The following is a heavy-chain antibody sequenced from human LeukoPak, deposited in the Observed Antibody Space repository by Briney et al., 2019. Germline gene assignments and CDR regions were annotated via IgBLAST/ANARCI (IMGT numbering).Heavy chain of an antibody. CDR3: ARHGEGATLFDY. D-gene: IGHD1-26*01. Sequence: GEPLKISCKGSGYSFTSYWIGWLRQMPGKGLEWMGIIDPGDSETRYSPSFQGQATISADKSISTAYLQWSSLNASDSAMYYCARHGEGATLFDYWGQGTLVTVSS. CDR2: IDPGDSET. V-gene: IGHV5-51*01. CDR1: GYSFTSYW. J-gene: IGHJ4*02.